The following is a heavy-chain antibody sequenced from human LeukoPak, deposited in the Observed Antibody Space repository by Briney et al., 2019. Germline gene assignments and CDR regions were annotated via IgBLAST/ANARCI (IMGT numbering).Heavy chain of an antibody. V-gene: IGHV3-30*14. J-gene: IGHJ1*01. CDR3: AREGAATHSAGGFQH. D-gene: IGHD6-13*01. Sequence: GGSLRLSCAASGFTFSSYAMHWVRQAPGKGLEWVAVISYDGSNKYYADSVKGRFTISRDNSKNTLYLQMGSLRAEDMAVYYCAREGAATHSAGGFQHWGQGTLVTVSS. CDR2: ISYDGSNK. CDR1: GFTFSSYA.